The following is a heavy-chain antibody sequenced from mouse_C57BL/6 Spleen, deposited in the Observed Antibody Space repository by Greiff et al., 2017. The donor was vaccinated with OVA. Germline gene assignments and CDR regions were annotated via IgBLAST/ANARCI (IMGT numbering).Heavy chain of an antibody. V-gene: IGHV2-3*01. CDR2: IWGEGST. CDR1: GFSLTSYG. CDR3: AKQGGYNAMDY. Sequence: QVQLKESGPGLVAPSQSLSITCTVSGFSLTSYGVSWVRQPPGKGLEWLGEIWGEGSTNYHSALISRLSISKDNSKSKVFLKLNSLQTDDTASSYCAKQGGYNAMDYWGQGTSVTVSS. J-gene: IGHJ4*01. D-gene: IGHD1-1*02.